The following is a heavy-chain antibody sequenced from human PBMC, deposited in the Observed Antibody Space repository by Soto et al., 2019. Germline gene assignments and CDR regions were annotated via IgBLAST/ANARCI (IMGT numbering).Heavy chain of an antibody. V-gene: IGHV3-72*01. Sequence: EVQLVESGGDLVQPGGSLRLSCAVSGFTFSDHYMDWVRQAPGKGLEWVGRIRNIANSYTTDYAASVKGRFTISRDDSKTSLYLQMNILKTEDTAMYYCARRITGTPPADGGSWGQGTLVTVSS. J-gene: IGHJ5*02. CDR2: IRNIANSYTT. D-gene: IGHD1-7*01. CDR1: GFTFSDHY. CDR3: ARRITGTPPADGGS.